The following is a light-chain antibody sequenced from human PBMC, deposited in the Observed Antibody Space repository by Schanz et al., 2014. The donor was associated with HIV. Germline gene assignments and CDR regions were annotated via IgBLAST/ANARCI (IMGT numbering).Light chain of an antibody. CDR3: QQYHSQVT. Sequence: DIQMTQTPSAMSASVGDRVTITCRASQGIANYLAWFQQKPGKVPKRLIYAARSLQSGVPSRFSGSGSETEFTLTISSLQPEDFATYLCQQYHSQVTFGQGTKVE. CDR2: AAR. CDR1: QGIANY. V-gene: IGKV1-17*03. J-gene: IGKJ1*01.